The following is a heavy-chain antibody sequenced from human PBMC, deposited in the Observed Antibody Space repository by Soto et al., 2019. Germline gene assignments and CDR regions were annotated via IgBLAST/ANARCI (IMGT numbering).Heavy chain of an antibody. CDR3: ARDLLPYYYYYGMDV. Sequence: GGSLRLSCAASGFTLSSYAIHWVRPAPGKGLEWVAVISYDGSNKYYADSVKGRFTISRDNSKNTLYLQMNSLRAEDTAVYYCARDLLPYYYYYGMDVWGQGTTVTVSS. V-gene: IGHV3-30-3*01. D-gene: IGHD2-15*01. CDR1: GFTLSSYA. CDR2: ISYDGSNK. J-gene: IGHJ6*02.